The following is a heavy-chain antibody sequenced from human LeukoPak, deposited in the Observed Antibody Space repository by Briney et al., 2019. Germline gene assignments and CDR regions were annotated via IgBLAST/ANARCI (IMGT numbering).Heavy chain of an antibody. Sequence: SVKVSCKASGGTFSSYAISWVRQAPGQGLEWVGRIIPIFGTANYAQKFQGRVTITTDESTSTAYMELSSLRSEDTAVYYCARSVGSGYHDAFDIWGQGTMVTVSS. CDR3: ARSVGSGYHDAFDI. V-gene: IGHV1-69*05. J-gene: IGHJ3*02. CDR1: GGTFSSYA. D-gene: IGHD3-22*01. CDR2: IIPIFGTA.